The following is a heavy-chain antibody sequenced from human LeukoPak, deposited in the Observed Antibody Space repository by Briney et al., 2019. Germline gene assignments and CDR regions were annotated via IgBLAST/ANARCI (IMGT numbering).Heavy chain of an antibody. CDR1: GFTFNSYA. D-gene: IGHD3-22*01. CDR2: VSDNGGST. V-gene: IGHV3-23*01. Sequence: GESLRLSCAASGFTFNSYAMSWVRQAPGKGLEWVSIVSDNGGSTYYAHSVKGRFTISRDNSKNTLYLQMNSLRAEDTAIYYCAGGSGYSRIDYWGQGALVTVSS. CDR3: AGGSGYSRIDY. J-gene: IGHJ4*02.